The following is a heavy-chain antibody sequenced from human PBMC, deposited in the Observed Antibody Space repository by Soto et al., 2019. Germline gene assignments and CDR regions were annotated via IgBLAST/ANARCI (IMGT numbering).Heavy chain of an antibody. J-gene: IGHJ4*02. CDR2: IYWDDEK. Sequence: QITLKESGPTLVKPTQTLTLTCSFSGFSLSTSGVGVGWIRQPPGKALEWLAFIYWDDEKHYSPSLKNRLTITKDTSKNPVVLTMTNMDPVDTATYFCARGSVYWGQGTLVTVSS. V-gene: IGHV2-5*02. CDR1: GFSLSTSGVG. D-gene: IGHD6-25*01. CDR3: ARGSVY.